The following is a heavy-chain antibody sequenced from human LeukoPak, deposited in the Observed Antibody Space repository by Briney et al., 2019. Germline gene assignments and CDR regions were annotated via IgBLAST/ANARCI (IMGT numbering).Heavy chain of an antibody. CDR3: ARSIAAAGKAGY. V-gene: IGHV1-18*01. CDR2: ISAYNGNT. CDR1: GYTFTSYG. J-gene: IGHJ4*02. Sequence: ASVKVSCKASGYTFTSYGISWVRQAPGQGLERMGWISAYNGNTNYAQKLQGRVTMTTDTSTSTAYMELRSLRSDDTAVYYCARSIAAAGKAGYWGQGALVTVSS. D-gene: IGHD6-13*01.